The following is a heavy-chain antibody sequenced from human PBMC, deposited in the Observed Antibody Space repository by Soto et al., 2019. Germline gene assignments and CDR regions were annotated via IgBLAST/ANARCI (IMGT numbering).Heavy chain of an antibody. CDR3: ARDYDFWSGRNLFDI. V-gene: IGHV3-21*01. CDR2: ISSSSSYI. D-gene: IGHD3-3*01. J-gene: IGHJ3*02. CDR1: GFTFSSYS. Sequence: PGGSLRLSCAASGFTFSSYSMNWARLAPGKGLEWVSSISSSSSYIYYADSVKGRFTISRDNAKNSLYLQMNSLRAEDTAVYYCARDYDFWSGRNLFDIWGQGTMVTVSS.